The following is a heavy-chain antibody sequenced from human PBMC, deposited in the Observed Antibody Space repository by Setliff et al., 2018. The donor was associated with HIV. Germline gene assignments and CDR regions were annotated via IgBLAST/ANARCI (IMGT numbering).Heavy chain of an antibody. CDR2: IGPYNGRT. Sequence: GASVKVSCKTSGYMFIAYGMSWVRRAPGQGLEWMGWIGPYNGRTEYAQEFQGRVSMTRDTSTSTVYMELSSLRSEDTAVYYCARGQASNDYGVSFWGQGTMVTVS. CDR1: GYMFIAYG. CDR3: ARGQASNDYGVSF. V-gene: IGHV1-18*01. J-gene: IGHJ3*01. D-gene: IGHD4-17*01.